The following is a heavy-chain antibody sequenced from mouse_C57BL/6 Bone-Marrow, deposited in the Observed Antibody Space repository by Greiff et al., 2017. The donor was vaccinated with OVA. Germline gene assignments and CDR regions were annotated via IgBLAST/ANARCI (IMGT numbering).Heavy chain of an antibody. CDR1: GYTFTSYW. V-gene: IGHV1-7*01. CDR3: ARPFNWDYFDY. Sequence: QVHVKQSGAELAKPGASVKLSCKASGYTFTSYWMHWVKQRPGQGLEWIGYINPSSGYTKYNQKFKDKATLTADKSSSTAYMQLSSLTYEDSAVYYCARPFNWDYFDYWGQGTTLTVSS. D-gene: IGHD4-1*01. CDR2: INPSSGYT. J-gene: IGHJ2*01.